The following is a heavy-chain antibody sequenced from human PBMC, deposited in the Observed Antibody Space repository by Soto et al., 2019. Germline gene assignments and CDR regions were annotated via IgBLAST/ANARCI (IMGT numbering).Heavy chain of an antibody. CDR3: ARQGPDWYYCSSTSCTMGPFDY. D-gene: IGHD2-2*01. V-gene: IGHV4-39*01. Sequence: SETLSLTCTVSGGSISSSSYYWGWIRQPPGKGLEWIGSIYYSGSTYYNPSLKSRVTISVDTSKNQFSLKLSSVTAADTAVYYCARQGPDWYYCSSTSCTMGPFDYWGQGTLVTVSS. J-gene: IGHJ4*02. CDR2: IYYSGST. CDR1: GGSISSSSYY.